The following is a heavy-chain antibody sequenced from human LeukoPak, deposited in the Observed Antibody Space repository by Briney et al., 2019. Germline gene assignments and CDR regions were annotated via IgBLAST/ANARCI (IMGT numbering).Heavy chain of an antibody. CDR1: GGSISSSSYY. Sequence: SETLSLTCTVSGGSISSSSYYWGWIRQPPGKGLEWIGSIYYSGSTYYNPSLKSRVTISVDTSKNQFSLKLSSVTAADTAVYYCARDASGLELLIWFDPWGQGTLVTVSS. CDR2: IYYSGST. J-gene: IGHJ5*02. D-gene: IGHD1-7*01. CDR3: ARDASGLELLIWFDP. V-gene: IGHV4-39*07.